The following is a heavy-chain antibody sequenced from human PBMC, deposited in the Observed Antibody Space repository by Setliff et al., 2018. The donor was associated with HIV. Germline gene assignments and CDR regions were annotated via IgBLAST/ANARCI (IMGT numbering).Heavy chain of an antibody. V-gene: IGHV3-30*04. Sequence: GGSLRLSCAVSGFTFSTYAMHWVRQAPGKGLEWVAFISYDGSKKYDAYFVKGRFTISRDNSKSTLYLQMTNLRAEDTALYFCAKGAGPTTLAEPFDSWGQGTLVTVSS. CDR2: ISYDGSKK. CDR1: GFTFSTYA. D-gene: IGHD1-26*01. J-gene: IGHJ4*02. CDR3: AKGAGPTTLAEPFDS.